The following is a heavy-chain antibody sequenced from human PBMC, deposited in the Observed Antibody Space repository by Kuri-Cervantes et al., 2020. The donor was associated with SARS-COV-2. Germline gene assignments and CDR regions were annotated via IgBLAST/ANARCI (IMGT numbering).Heavy chain of an antibody. Sequence: ASVKVSCKASGYTFTSYDINWVRQATGQGLEWMGWMNPNSGNTGYAQKFQGRVTITRNTSISTASMELSSLRSEDTAVYYCASRRGFLAYNDAFDIWGQGTMVTVSS. V-gene: IGHV1-8*03. CDR3: ASRRGFLAYNDAFDI. CDR1: GYTFTSYD. D-gene: IGHD3-3*01. CDR2: MNPNSGNT. J-gene: IGHJ3*02.